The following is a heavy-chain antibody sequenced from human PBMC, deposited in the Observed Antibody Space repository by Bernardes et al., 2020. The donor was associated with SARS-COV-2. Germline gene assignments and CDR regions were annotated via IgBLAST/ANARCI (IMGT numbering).Heavy chain of an antibody. CDR1: GGSISSYY. CDR2: IHYSGST. J-gene: IGHJ3*02. V-gene: IGHV4-59*08. Sequence: SETLSLTCTVSGGSISSYYWSWIRQPPGKGLEWIGYIHYSGSTNYNPSLKSRVTISVDTSKNQFSLKLSSVTAADTAVYYCARRPGIAVAGTVVTFDIWGQGTMVTVSS. CDR3: ARRPGIAVAGTVVTFDI. D-gene: IGHD6-19*01.